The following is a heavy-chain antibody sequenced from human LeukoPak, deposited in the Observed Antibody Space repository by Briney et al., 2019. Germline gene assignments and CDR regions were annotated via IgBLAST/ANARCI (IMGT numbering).Heavy chain of an antibody. CDR1: GFTLSSYE. CDR2: ISGSSSTI. V-gene: IGHV3-48*03. Sequence: GGSLRPSCAASGFTLSSYEMNWVREAPGRGLEWISYISGSSSTIDYADSVKGRFTISRDNAKNSLYLQMNSLTAEDTAVYYCARDSWVTIDDVFDYWGQGTLVTVSP. J-gene: IGHJ4*02. CDR3: ARDSWVTIDDVFDY. D-gene: IGHD4-17*01.